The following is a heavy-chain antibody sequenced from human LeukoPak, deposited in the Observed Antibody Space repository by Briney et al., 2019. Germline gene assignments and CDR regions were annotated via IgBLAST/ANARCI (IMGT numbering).Heavy chain of an antibody. D-gene: IGHD3-3*01. V-gene: IGHV1-69*05. CDR2: IIPIFGTA. J-gene: IGHJ5*02. CDR3: AADFYDFWTP. Sequence: ASVKVSCKASGGTFSSYAISWVRQAPGQGLEWMGRIIPIFGTANYAQKFQGRVTITTDESTSTAYMELSSLRSEDTAVYYCAADFYDFWTPWGQGTLVTVSS. CDR1: GGTFSSYA.